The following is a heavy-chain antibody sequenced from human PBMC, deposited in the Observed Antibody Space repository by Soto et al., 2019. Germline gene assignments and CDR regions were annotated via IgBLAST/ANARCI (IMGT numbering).Heavy chain of an antibody. CDR2: ISAYNGNT. D-gene: IGHD2-15*01. CDR3: ARWGYIVVVVAATPRDYYYGMDV. Sequence: GASVKVSCKASGYTFTSYGSSWVRQAPGQGLEWMGWISAYNGNTNYAQKLQGRATMTTDTSTSTAYMELRGLRSDDTAVYYCARWGYIVVVVAATPRDYYYGMDVWGQGTTVTVSS. V-gene: IGHV1-18*01. CDR1: GYTFTSYG. J-gene: IGHJ6*02.